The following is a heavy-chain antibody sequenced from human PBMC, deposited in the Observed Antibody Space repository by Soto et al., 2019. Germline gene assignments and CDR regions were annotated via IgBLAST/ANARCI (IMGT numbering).Heavy chain of an antibody. CDR3: TRNYDFWSGGPTKFDY. J-gene: IGHJ4*02. V-gene: IGHV1-18*01. CDR2: ISAYNGNT. CDR1: GYTLTSYG. D-gene: IGHD3-3*01. Sequence: QVQLVQSGAEVKKPGASVKVSCKASGYTLTSYGISWVRQAPGQGLEWMGWISAYNGNTNYAQKLQGRVTMTTDTSTSTAYMELRSLRSDDTAVYYCTRNYDFWSGGPTKFDYWGQGTLVTVSS.